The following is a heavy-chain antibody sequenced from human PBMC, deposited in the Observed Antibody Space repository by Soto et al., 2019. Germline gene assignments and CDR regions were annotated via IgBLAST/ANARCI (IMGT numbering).Heavy chain of an antibody. Sequence: EVQLLESGGGLARPGGSLRLSCVASGFIFSDYAMTWIRQAPGKGLEWVATISASGGNIEYTDSLKGRFTISRDNSKKAVYLQILGMTADYTAVHSCEKVRRGFAYFDIWGRGTLVTVSS. CDR1: GFIFSDYA. D-gene: IGHD3-3*01. CDR2: ISASGGNI. CDR3: EKVRRGFAYFDI. V-gene: IGHV3-23*01. J-gene: IGHJ2*01.